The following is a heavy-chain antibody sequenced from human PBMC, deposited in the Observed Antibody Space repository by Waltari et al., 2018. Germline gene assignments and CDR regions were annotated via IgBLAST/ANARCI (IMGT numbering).Heavy chain of an antibody. CDR1: GGSISSYY. V-gene: IGHV4-59*01. J-gene: IGHJ6*02. CDR2: IYYSGST. CDR3: ARGDSSSFYYYDYYGMDV. Sequence: QVQLQESGPGLVKPSETLSLTCTVSGGSISSYYWSWIRQPPGKGLEWIGYIYYSGSTNYNPSLKSRVTISVDTSKNQFSLKLSSVTAADTAVYYCARGDSSSFYYYDYYGMDVWGQGTTVTVSS. D-gene: IGHD6-13*01.